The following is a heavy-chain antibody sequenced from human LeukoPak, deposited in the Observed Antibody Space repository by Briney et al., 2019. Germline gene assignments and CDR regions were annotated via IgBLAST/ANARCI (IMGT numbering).Heavy chain of an antibody. J-gene: IGHJ4*02. D-gene: IGHD1-26*01. V-gene: IGHV3-23*01. CDR2: ISGSGGST. Sequence: PGGSLRLSCAASGFTFTNYAMSWVRQAPGKGLEWVSGISGSGGSTYDAGSVKGRFTISRDNSKNTLYLQMNSLRAEDTAVYYCARGVGARGAFDYWGQGTLVTVSS. CDR1: GFTFTNYA. CDR3: ARGVGARGAFDY.